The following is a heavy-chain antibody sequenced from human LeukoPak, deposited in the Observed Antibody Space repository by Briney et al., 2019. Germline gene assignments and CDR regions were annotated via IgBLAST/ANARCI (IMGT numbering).Heavy chain of an antibody. CDR1: GFTFSNYW. D-gene: IGHD3-3*01. CDR3: ARSTIFGVVITRGFEN. Sequence: QPGGSLRLSCAASGFTFSNYWMNWVRQAPGKGLEWVSYISTTGSTIYYADSVKGRFTISRDNAKNSLYLQMNSLRAEDTAVYYCARSTIFGVVITRGFENWGQGTLVTVSS. J-gene: IGHJ4*02. CDR2: ISTTGSTI. V-gene: IGHV3-48*04.